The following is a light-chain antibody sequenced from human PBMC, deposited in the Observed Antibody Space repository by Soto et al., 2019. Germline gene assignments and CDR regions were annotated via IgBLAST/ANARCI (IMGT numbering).Light chain of an antibody. CDR2: DAS. J-gene: IGKJ1*01. V-gene: IGKV3-15*01. Sequence: EIVMTQSPATLSVSPGERATLSCRASQSVGSTFAWYQQKGGQAPRLLIYDASTRATGIPARFSGSGSGTEFTLTISSLQSEDLAVYYCQQYSDWPETFGQGTKVEIK. CDR3: QQYSDWPET. CDR1: QSVGST.